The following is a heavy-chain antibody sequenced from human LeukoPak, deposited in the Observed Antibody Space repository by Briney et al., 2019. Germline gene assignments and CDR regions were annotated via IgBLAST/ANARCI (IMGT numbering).Heavy chain of an antibody. CDR1: GFSVRTNY. CDR3: VRAVHHLFYSDSSGYGDAFDV. Sequence: GGSLRLSCAASGFSVRTNYMSWVRQAPGKGLEWVSVIYSGGTIRYADSVKGRFTISRDNSRDTLHLQMNSLRVDGTAVYYCVRAVHHLFYSDSSGYGDAFDVWGQGTVVTVSS. D-gene: IGHD3-22*01. V-gene: IGHV3-53*01. J-gene: IGHJ3*01. CDR2: IYSGGTI.